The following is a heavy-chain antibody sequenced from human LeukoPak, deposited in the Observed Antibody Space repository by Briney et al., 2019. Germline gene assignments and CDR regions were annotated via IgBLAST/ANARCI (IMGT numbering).Heavy chain of an antibody. CDR2: IKQDGSEK. CDR1: GFTFSTYW. D-gene: IGHD2-21*02. V-gene: IGHV3-7*01. J-gene: IGHJ3*02. Sequence: GGSLRLSCAGSGFTFSTYWMTWVRQAPGKGLEGVANIKQDGSEKYYVDSVKGRFTISRDNAKNSLYLQMNSLRAEDTAVYYSAREGRIVVVTATEDDAFDIWGQGTMVTVSS. CDR3: AREGRIVVVTATEDDAFDI.